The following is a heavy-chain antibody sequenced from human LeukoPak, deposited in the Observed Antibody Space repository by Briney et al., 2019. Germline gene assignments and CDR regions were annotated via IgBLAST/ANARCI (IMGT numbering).Heavy chain of an antibody. V-gene: IGHV1-24*01. J-gene: IGHJ4*02. D-gene: IGHD3/OR15-3a*01. Sequence: ASVKVSCKVSGHTLTDLSIHWVRQAPGKGLEWMEGFDPEDGDTIYAQKVQGRVTMTEDTSRDTAYMELSSLRSEDTAVYYCATLRFGLDYWGQGTLVTVSS. CDR3: ATLRFGLDY. CDR1: GHTLTDLS. CDR2: FDPEDGDT.